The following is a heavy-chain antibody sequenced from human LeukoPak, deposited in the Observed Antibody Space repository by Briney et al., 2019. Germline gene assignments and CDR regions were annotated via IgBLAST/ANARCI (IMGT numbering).Heavy chain of an antibody. V-gene: IGHV3-33*06. CDR3: TKNDYGGNSYFQH. CDR2: IWYDGSNK. D-gene: IGHD4-23*01. CDR1: GFTFSNYG. Sequence: GGSLRLSCAASGFTFSNYGMHWVRQAPGKGLEWVAVIWYDGSNKYYADSVGRFTISRDNSKNTLYLQMNSLRAEDTAVYYCTKNDYGGNSYFQHWGQGTLVTVSS. J-gene: IGHJ1*01.